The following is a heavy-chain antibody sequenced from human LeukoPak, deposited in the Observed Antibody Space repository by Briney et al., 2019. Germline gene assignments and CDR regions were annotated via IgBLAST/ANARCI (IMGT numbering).Heavy chain of an antibody. Sequence: GGSLRLSCAASGFTFSNYAMSWVRQGPGKGLGWVSGISGSGTNTYYADSVKGRFTISRDNSKNTLYLQMNNLRAEDTAVYYCATERGDSPDYWGQGTLVTVSS. D-gene: IGHD2-21*01. V-gene: IGHV3-23*01. CDR2: ISGSGTNT. J-gene: IGHJ4*02. CDR3: ATERGDSPDY. CDR1: GFTFSNYA.